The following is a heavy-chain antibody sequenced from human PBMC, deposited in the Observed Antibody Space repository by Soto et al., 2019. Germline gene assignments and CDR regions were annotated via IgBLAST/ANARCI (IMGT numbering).Heavy chain of an antibody. CDR3: VRDRRGKGPGWFDV. CDR1: GFPFRSYE. CDR2: ISSGGSSI. D-gene: IGHD6-13*01. Sequence: EMQLVESGGGLVQPGGSLRLSCAASGFPFRSYEMNWVRQAPGKGLEWISYISSGGSSIYHADSVKGRFTISRDNANNSRLLQMNSLRADDTAVYYCVRDRRGKGPGWFDVWGQGTLVTVSS. J-gene: IGHJ5*02. V-gene: IGHV3-48*03.